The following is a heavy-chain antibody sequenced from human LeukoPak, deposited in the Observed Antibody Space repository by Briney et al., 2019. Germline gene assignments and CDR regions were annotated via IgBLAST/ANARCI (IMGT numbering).Heavy chain of an antibody. Sequence: PSETLSLTCTVSGASISNYYWSWIRQTPEKGLEWMGHIHSSGGSSYYPSLKSRLTLSIDASRNQFSLKLPSVTAADTAVYFCARLGSYHDFWGQGALVTVSS. J-gene: IGHJ4*02. D-gene: IGHD1-26*01. CDR3: ARLGSYHDF. CDR2: IHSSGGS. CDR1: GASISNYY. V-gene: IGHV4-4*09.